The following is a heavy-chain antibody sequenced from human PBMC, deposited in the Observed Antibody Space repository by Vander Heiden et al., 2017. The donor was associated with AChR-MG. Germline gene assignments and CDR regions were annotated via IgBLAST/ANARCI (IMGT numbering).Heavy chain of an antibody. Sequence: QVHLQESGAGLVKTSQTLSLTFNVSGPSISSGRYYWSWIRLPPGKGLEWIGRVYSSGSTNYNPSLKSRVTISVDPSKNQCSLKLTSVTAADSAVYYCARDRHDLLIGLDSWGQGALVSVSS. D-gene: IGHD3-9*01. CDR2: VYSSGST. J-gene: IGHJ4*02. CDR3: ARDRHDLLIGLDS. CDR1: GPSISSGRYY. V-gene: IGHV4-61*02.